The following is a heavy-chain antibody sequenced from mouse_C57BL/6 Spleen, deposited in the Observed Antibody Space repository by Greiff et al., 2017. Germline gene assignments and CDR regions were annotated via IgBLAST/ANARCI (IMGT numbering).Heavy chain of an antibody. V-gene: IGHV5-9*01. CDR3: ARHGSSYFDY. D-gene: IGHD1-1*01. CDR1: GFTFSSYT. J-gene: IGHJ2*01. Sequence: EVQLVESGGGLVKPGGSLKLSCAASGFTFSSYTMSWVRQTPEKRLEWVATISGGGGNTYYPDSVKGRFTISRDNAKNTLYLQMSSLRSEDTALYYCARHGSSYFDYWGQGTTLTVSS. CDR2: ISGGGGNT.